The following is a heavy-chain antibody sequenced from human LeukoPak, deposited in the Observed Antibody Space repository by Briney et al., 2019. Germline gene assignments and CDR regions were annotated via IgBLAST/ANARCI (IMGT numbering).Heavy chain of an antibody. CDR3: ARDDPAGSFDY. Sequence: SETLSLPCTVSGGSISSGGYYWSWIRQHPGKGLEWIGYIYYSGSTYYNPSLKSRVTISVDTSKNQFSLKLSSVTAADTAVYYCARDDPAGSFDYWGQGTLVTVSS. CDR2: IYYSGST. CDR1: GGSISSGGYY. V-gene: IGHV4-31*03. J-gene: IGHJ4*02.